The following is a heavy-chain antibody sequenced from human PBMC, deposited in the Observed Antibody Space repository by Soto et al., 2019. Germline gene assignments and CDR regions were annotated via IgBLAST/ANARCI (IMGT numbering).Heavy chain of an antibody. CDR2: TYYRSKWSH. Sequence: PSQTLSLTCAISGDSVSSDSAAWILIRQSPSRGLEWLGRTYYRSKWSHDYALSVKSRIAINPDTSKNQFSLHLYSVTPEDTAVYYCAGVPWFRGMDVWGQGTPVTVSS. J-gene: IGHJ6*02. CDR1: GDSVSSDSAA. V-gene: IGHV6-1*01. D-gene: IGHD3-10*01. CDR3: AGVPWFRGMDV.